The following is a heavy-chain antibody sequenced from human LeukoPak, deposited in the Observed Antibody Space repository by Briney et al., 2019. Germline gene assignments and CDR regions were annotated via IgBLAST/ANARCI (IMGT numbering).Heavy chain of an antibody. CDR3: ARYIVPADAFDI. Sequence: SGTLSLTCAVSGGSISTSNWWSWVRQPPGKGLEWIGEIYHSGSTNYNPSLKSRVTISVDKSKNQFSLKLSSVTAADTAVYFCARYIVPADAFDIWGQGTMVTVSS. D-gene: IGHD2-2*01. CDR1: GGSISTSNW. V-gene: IGHV4-4*02. CDR2: IYHSGST. J-gene: IGHJ3*02.